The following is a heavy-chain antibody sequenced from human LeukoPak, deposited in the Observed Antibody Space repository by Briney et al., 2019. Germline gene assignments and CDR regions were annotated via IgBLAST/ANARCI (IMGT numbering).Heavy chain of an antibody. V-gene: IGHV4-39*01. CDR1: VDSIRRTNNY. D-gene: IGHD5-24*01. Sequence: SETLSLTXTVSVDSIRRTNNYWGWVRQPPGKGLEWIGTIHSSGSITYYSPSLKSRDTISIDTSKNQFSLKLSSVTAADTAVYFCARHEDEDGYNAKPIDYWGQGTLVTVSS. CDR3: ARHEDEDGYNAKPIDY. CDR2: IHSSGSIT. J-gene: IGHJ4*02.